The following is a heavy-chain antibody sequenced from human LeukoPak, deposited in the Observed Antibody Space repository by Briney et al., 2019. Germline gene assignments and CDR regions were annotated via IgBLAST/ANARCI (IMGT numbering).Heavy chain of an antibody. Sequence: GGSLRLSCAASGFTFSSHSMNWVRQTPGKGLEWVSYISSGSSARYYADSVKGRFTISRDDARNSLYLQMDSLRAEDTAVYYCARMSGSRLPGYWGQGTLVTVSS. CDR1: GFTFSSHS. J-gene: IGHJ4*02. D-gene: IGHD3-3*01. CDR2: ISSGSSAR. CDR3: ARMSGSRLPGY. V-gene: IGHV3-48*01.